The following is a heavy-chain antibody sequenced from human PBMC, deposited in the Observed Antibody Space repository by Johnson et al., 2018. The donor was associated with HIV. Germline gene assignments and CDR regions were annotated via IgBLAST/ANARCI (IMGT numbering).Heavy chain of an antibody. V-gene: IGHV3-30*04. J-gene: IGHJ3*02. CDR2: ISYDASDK. CDR1: GFTFDDYA. CDR3: ARVGATMVRGVIGDAFDI. D-gene: IGHD3-10*01. Sequence: QVQLVESGGGLVQPGRSLRLSCAASGFTFDDYAIHWVRQAPGKGLEWVAIISYDASDKYYVDSVKGRFTISRDNAKNSLYLQMNRLRAEDTAVYYCARVGATMVRGVIGDAFDIWGQGTMVTVSS.